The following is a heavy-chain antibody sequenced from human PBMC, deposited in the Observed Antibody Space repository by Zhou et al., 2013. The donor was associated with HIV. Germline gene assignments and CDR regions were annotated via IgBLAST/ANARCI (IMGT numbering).Heavy chain of an antibody. CDR1: GAPFSNFA. J-gene: IGHJ6*02. CDR2: IIPILGTP. CDR3: ASDNRENRRDYTYYQMDV. V-gene: IGHV1-69*05. D-gene: IGHD4-4*01. Sequence: VQLVQSGAEVKKPGSSVKISCKTSGAPFSNFAFNWMRQAPGQGLEWVGGIIPILGTPNYAQKFLGRVAISTDEPSGTVYLELSGLTSADTAVFFCASDNRENRRDYTYYQMDVWGQGTTVTVS.